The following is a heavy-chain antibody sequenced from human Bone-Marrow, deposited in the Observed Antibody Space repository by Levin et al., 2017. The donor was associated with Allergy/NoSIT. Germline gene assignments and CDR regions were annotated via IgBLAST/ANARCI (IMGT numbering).Heavy chain of an antibody. CDR1: GFAFSEYD. V-gene: IGHV3-11*01. D-gene: IGHD3-22*01. CDR3: ARGGAGWHYYDSSGPIDY. Sequence: PGGSLRLSCAASGFAFSEYDMKWIRQAPGKGLEWLSYISASGGNTYYEDSVKGRFIISRDNAKNSVYLQMKSLRVDDTAVYYCARGGAGWHYYDSSGPIDYWGQGTLVTVSS. CDR2: ISASGGNT. J-gene: IGHJ4*02.